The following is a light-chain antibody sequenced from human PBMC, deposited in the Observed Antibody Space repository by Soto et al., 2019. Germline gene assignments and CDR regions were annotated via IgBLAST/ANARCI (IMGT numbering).Light chain of an antibody. J-gene: IGKJ4*01. CDR2: DAS. V-gene: IGKV1-5*01. Sequence: IQMTQSPSTLSASVGDRVTITCRASQTISNWLAWYQQKLGKAPKLLIYDASSLHSGVPSRFSGSGSGTEFTLTISSLQPDDFATYYCQQLERYPSTFGGGTKVEIK. CDR1: QTISNW. CDR3: QQLERYPST.